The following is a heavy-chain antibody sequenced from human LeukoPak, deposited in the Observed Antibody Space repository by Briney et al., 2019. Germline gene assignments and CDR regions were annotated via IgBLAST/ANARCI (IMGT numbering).Heavy chain of an antibody. V-gene: IGHV3-23*01. CDR2: ISGSTGST. CDR1: GFTFSNYA. CDR3: ARETRVGATREYYFDY. J-gene: IGHJ4*02. Sequence: GGSLRLSCAASGFTFSNYAMSWVRQAPGKGLEWVSAISGSTGSTYYADSVKGRFTISRDNSKNTLYLQMNSLRAEDTAVYYCARETRVGATREYYFDYWGQGTLVTVSS. D-gene: IGHD1-26*01.